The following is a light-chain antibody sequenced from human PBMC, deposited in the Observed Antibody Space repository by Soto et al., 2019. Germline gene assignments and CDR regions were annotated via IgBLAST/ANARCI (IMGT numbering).Light chain of an antibody. J-gene: IGLJ2*01. Sequence: QSALTQPPSASGSPGQSVTISCTGTSSDVGFYNYVSWYQQHPGKAPKLMIYEVTQWPSGVPDRFSGTKSGNTASLTVSGLQAEDEADYYCSSYTGISVIFGGGAKLTVL. CDR3: SSYTGISVI. CDR2: EVT. CDR1: SSDVGFYNY. V-gene: IGLV2-8*01.